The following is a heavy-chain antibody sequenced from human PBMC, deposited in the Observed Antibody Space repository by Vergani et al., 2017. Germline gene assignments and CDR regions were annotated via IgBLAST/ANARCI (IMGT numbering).Heavy chain of an antibody. Sequence: EVQLVESGGGLVKPGGSLRLSCAASGFTFSNAWMNWVRQAPGKGLEWVGRIKSKTAGGTTDYAAPVKGRFTISRDDSKNTLYLQMSSLKTEDTAVYYCTTSPGYYYDSSGYCEAFDIWGQGTMVTVSS. J-gene: IGHJ3*02. D-gene: IGHD3-22*01. CDR1: GFTFSNAW. CDR2: IKSKTAGGTT. CDR3: TTSPGYYYDSSGYCEAFDI. V-gene: IGHV3-15*07.